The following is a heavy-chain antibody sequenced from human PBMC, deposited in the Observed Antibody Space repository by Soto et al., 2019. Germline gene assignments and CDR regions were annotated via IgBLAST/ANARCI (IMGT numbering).Heavy chain of an antibody. Sequence: QVQLVQSGAEVKKPGSSVKVSCKASGGTFSSYAISWVRQAPGQGLEWMGGIIPIFGTANYAQKFQGRVTIPADEPTSTAYMALSSLRSEDTAVYSSARGGRSGTFYSYSGMDVWGQGTTVTVSS. J-gene: IGHJ6*02. CDR3: ARGGRSGTFYSYSGMDV. D-gene: IGHD3-16*01. CDR2: IIPIFGTA. V-gene: IGHV1-69*12. CDR1: GGTFSSYA.